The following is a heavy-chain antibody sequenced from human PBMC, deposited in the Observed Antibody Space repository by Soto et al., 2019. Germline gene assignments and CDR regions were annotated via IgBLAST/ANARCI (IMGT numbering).Heavy chain of an antibody. CDR1: GGTFSSYT. D-gene: IGHD6-13*01. CDR2: IIPILGIA. J-gene: IGHJ4*02. V-gene: IGHV1-69*02. CDR3: ARGIAAAGTGYYFDY. Sequence: QVQLVQSGAEVKKPGSSVKVSCKASGGTFSSYTISWVRQAPGQGLEWMGRIIPILGIANYAQKFQCRVTITADKSTSTASMELSSLRSEDTAVYYCARGIAAAGTGYYFDYWGQGTLVTVSS.